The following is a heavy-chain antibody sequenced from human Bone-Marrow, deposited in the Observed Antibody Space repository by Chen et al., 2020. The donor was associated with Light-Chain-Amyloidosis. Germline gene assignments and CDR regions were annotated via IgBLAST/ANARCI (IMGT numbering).Heavy chain of an antibody. Sequence: DVQLVESGGGLVQPGGSLRLSCAASGFIFSASWMHWVRQAPGKGRVWVARIKVDGRDISDADSVKGRCTNSRDNAKNTLYPQVKSLRAEDTATYYWSNGPRATPGTGIDYWGQGALVTVSS. CDR2: IKVDGRDI. CDR1: GFIFSASW. J-gene: IGHJ4*02. D-gene: IGHD6-13*01. CDR3: SNGPRATPGTGIDY. V-gene: IGHV3-74*01.